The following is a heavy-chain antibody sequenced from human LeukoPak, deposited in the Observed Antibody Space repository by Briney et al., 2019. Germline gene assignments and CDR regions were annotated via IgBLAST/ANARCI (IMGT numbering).Heavy chain of an antibody. CDR1: GYTFTSYG. CDR3: ARDLVVVPAASMDV. Sequence: ASVKVSCKASGYTFTSYGISWVRQAPGQGREWVGWTSAYNGNTNYAQKLQGRVTMTTDTSTSTAYMELRSLRSDDTAVYYCARDLVVVPAASMDVWGQGTTVTVSS. J-gene: IGHJ6*02. CDR2: TSAYNGNT. D-gene: IGHD2-2*01. V-gene: IGHV1-18*01.